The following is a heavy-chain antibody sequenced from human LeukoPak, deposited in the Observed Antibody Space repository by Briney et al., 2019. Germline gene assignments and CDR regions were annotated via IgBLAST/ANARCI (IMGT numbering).Heavy chain of an antibody. V-gene: IGHV3-11*06. Sequence: PGGSLRLSCAASGFTFSDYYMTWIRQAPGKGLEWVSYISPSSADIKYADSVKGRFTISRDNAKKSLYLQMNSLTAEDTSVYYCSRDPRRLDYWGQGALVTVSS. CDR2: ISPSSADI. J-gene: IGHJ4*02. CDR3: SRDPRRLDY. CDR1: GFTFSDYY.